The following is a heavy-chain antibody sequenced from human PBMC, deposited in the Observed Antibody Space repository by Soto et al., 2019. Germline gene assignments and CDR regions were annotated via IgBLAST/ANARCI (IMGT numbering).Heavy chain of an antibody. D-gene: IGHD3-3*01. J-gene: IGHJ6*03. V-gene: IGHV1-8*01. CDR2: MNPNSGNT. CDR3: ARGLRFLEWLLGNYYYYMDA. Sequence: ASVKVSCKASGYTFTSYDINWVRQATGQGLEWMGWMNPNSGNTGYAQKFQGRVTMTRNTSISTAYMELSSLRSEDTAVYYCARGLRFLEWLLGNYYYYMDAWGKGTTVTSP. CDR1: GYTFTSYD.